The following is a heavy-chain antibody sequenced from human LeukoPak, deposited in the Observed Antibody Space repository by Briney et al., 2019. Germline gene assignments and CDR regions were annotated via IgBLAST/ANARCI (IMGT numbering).Heavy chain of an antibody. J-gene: IGHJ3*02. CDR1: GYTFTGYY. CDR3: ARSPMVRGVDGPLGAFDI. CDR2: INPSGGRT. V-gene: IGHV1-46*01. D-gene: IGHD3-10*01. Sequence: ASVKVSCKASGYTFTGYYIHWVRQAPGQGLEWMGIINPSGGRTSYAQKFQDRVTMTTDMSTSTVYMELSSLRSEDTAVYYCARSPMVRGVDGPLGAFDIWGQGTMVTVSS.